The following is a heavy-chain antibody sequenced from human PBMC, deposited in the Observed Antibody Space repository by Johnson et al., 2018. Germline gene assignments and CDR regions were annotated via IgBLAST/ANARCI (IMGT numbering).Heavy chain of an antibody. CDR1: GFTFRSFG. V-gene: IGHV3-30*03. J-gene: IGHJ1*01. CDR2: ISYEGRNK. CDR3: APVIAVPGTLYFQH. D-gene: IGHD6-19*01. Sequence: QVQLVESGGGVVQPGRSXRLSCVVSGFTFRSFGMNWVRQAPGKGLELVAVISYEGRNKYYADSVKGRFTISRDNSKNTLYLQMNSLRAEDTAVYYCAPVIAVPGTLYFQHWGQGTLVIVSS.